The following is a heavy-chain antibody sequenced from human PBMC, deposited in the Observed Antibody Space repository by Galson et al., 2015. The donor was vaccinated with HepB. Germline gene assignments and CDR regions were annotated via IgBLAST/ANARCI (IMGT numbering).Heavy chain of an antibody. V-gene: IGHV3-73*01. CDR1: GFIFSGSA. CDR3: IRLGDLSGYSSR. Sequence: SLRLSCAASGFIFSGSAIDWVRLASGKGPEWVGRIRSKANYYATLYVPSLKGRFTISRDDSKNMAYLHMRSLETEDTAVYYCIRLGDLSGYSSRWGQGTLVTVSS. J-gene: IGHJ4*02. D-gene: IGHD2-2*01. CDR2: IRSKANYYAT.